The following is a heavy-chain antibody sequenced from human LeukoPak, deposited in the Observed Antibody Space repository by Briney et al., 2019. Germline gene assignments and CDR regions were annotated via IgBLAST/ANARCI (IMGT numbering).Heavy chain of an antibody. V-gene: IGHV4-59*01. Sequence: GSLRLSCAASGFTFSSYAMSWIRQPPGKGLEWIGYIYYSGSTNYNPSLKSRVTISVDTSKNQFSLKLSSVTAADTAVYYCARRAPFLSDVHYYYYMDVWGKGTTVTVSS. CDR2: IYYSGST. CDR1: GFTFSSYA. D-gene: IGHD3-3*02. J-gene: IGHJ6*03. CDR3: ARRAPFLSDVHYYYYMDV.